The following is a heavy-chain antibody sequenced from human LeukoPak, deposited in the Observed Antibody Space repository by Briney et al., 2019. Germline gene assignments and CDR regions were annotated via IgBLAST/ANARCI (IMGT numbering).Heavy chain of an antibody. CDR1: GFTFSSYA. J-gene: IGHJ4*02. D-gene: IGHD3-9*01. CDR3: ASGYDILTGYYG. V-gene: IGHV3-30*01. CDR2: ISYDGSNK. Sequence: GSLRLSCAASGFTFSSYAMHWVRQAPGKGLEWVAVISYDGSNKYYADSVKGRFTISRDNSKNTLYLQMNSLRAEDTAVYYCASGYDILTGYYGWGQGTLVTVSS.